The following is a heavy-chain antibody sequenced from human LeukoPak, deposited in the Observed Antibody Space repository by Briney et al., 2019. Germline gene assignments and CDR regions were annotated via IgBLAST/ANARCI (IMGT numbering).Heavy chain of an antibody. CDR1: GFTLSNYW. D-gene: IGHD1-26*01. V-gene: IGHV3-74*01. J-gene: IGHJ3*01. CDR3: ARVIGWDEPFDL. CDR2: INTDGSST. Sequence: GGSLRLSCSASGFTLSNYWIHWVRQAPGTGLVWVSRINTDGSSTNYADSVKGRFTVSRDNAKNTLYLQMNSLRAEDTAIYYCARVIGWDEPFDLWGQGTMVTVSS.